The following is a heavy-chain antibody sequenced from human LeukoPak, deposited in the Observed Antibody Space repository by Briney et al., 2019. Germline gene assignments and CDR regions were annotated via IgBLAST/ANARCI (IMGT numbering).Heavy chain of an antibody. J-gene: IGHJ4*02. CDR3: AKDHYWSIDY. CDR1: GFTFSSSA. D-gene: IGHD3-3*01. CDR2: ISASGGST. V-gene: IGHV3-23*01. Sequence: GGSLRLSCAASGFTFSSSAMSWVRQVPGKGLEWVSGISASGGSTSYADSVRGRFTISRDIAKNTLYLQMNSLRAEDTGVYYCAKDHYWSIDYWGRGTLVTVSS.